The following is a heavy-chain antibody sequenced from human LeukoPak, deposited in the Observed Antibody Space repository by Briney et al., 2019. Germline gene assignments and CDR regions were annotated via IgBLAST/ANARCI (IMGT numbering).Heavy chain of an antibody. J-gene: IGHJ6*02. CDR1: GYTFTGYY. V-gene: IGHV1-2*02. CDR3: ARDWGYCSSTSCYALGNNYYYGMDV. D-gene: IGHD2-2*01. Sequence: ASVKVSCKASGYTFTGYYMYWVRQAPGQGLEWMGWINPNSGGTNYAQKFQGRVTMTRDTSISTAYMELSRLRSDDTAVYYCARDWGYCSSTSCYALGNNYYYGMDVWGQGTTVTVSS. CDR2: INPNSGGT.